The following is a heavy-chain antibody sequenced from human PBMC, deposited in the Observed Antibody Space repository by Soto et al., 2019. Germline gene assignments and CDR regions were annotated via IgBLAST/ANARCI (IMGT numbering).Heavy chain of an antibody. Sequence: EVQLVESGGGLVQPGGSLRLSCAASGFTFSSYELNWVRQAPGKGLEWVSYISSSGSTIYYADSVKGRFTISRDNAKNSLYLQMNSLRAEDTAVYYGAPLTIFGVVGMDVWGQGTTVTVSS. D-gene: IGHD3-3*01. CDR1: GFTFSSYE. J-gene: IGHJ6*02. CDR3: APLTIFGVVGMDV. CDR2: ISSSGSTI. V-gene: IGHV3-48*03.